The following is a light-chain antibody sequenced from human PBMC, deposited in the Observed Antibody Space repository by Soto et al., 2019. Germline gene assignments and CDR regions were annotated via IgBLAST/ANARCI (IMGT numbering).Light chain of an antibody. CDR1: QSISRY. V-gene: IGKV1-39*01. Sequence: DIQMTQSPSSLSASVGDRVTITCRASQSISRYLNWYQQRPGKAPKFLIYAASNLQIGVPSRFSGSGFGTDFTLTISSLQPEDFATYYSQQSHSTPLTLGGGTKVDIK. CDR2: AAS. CDR3: QQSHSTPLT. J-gene: IGKJ4*01.